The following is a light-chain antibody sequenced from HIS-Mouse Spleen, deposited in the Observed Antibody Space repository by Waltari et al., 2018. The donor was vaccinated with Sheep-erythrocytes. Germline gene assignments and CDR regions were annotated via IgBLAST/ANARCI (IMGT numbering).Light chain of an antibody. CDR2: DVS. Sequence: QSALTQPRSVSGSPGQSVTISCTGTSSAVGGSNYVSWYQQHTGKAPKLMIYDVSKRPSGVPDRFSGSKSGNTASLTISGLQAEDEADYYCCSYAGSYNHVFATGTKVTVL. CDR1: SSAVGGSNY. V-gene: IGLV2-11*01. CDR3: CSYAGSYNHV. J-gene: IGLJ1*01.